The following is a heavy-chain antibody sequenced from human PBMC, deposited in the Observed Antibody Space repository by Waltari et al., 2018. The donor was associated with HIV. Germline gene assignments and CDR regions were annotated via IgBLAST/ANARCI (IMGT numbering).Heavy chain of an antibody. Sequence: RQAPGQGLEWMGGIIPVFGTADYAQKFRDSVTITADESTTTVYMEVSSLRPDDTAVYYCARDEGLTLGAAGDAFDIWGQGTVVTVSS. J-gene: IGHJ3*02. D-gene: IGHD1-26*01. CDR3: ARDEGLTLGAAGDAFDI. CDR2: IIPVFGTA. V-gene: IGHV1-69*01.